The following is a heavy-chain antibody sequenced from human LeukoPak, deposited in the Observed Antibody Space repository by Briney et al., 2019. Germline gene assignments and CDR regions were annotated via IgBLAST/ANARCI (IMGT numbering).Heavy chain of an antibody. V-gene: IGHV3-21*06. J-gene: IGHJ4*02. CDR2: ISSSSSCI. D-gene: IGHD1-26*01. CDR1: GFTFSSYS. CDR3: ARDQTGSLDY. Sequence: PGGSLRLSCAASGFTFSSYSMNWVRQAPGKGLEWVSSISSSSSCIYYADSVKGRFTISRDNAWNSVYLQMNSLRAEDTAVYYCARDQTGSLDYWGQGILVSVSS.